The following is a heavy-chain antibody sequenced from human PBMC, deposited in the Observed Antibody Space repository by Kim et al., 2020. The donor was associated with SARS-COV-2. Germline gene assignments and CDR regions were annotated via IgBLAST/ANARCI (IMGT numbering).Heavy chain of an antibody. Sequence: SETLSLTCTVSGGSISSYYWSWIRQPPGKGLEWIGYIYYSGSTNYNPSLKSRVTISVDTSKNQFSLKLSSVTAADTAVYYCARDLRWQRIYGDYGYFDLWGRGTLVTVSS. D-gene: IGHD4-17*01. CDR3: ARDLRWQRIYGDYGYFDL. CDR2: IYYSGST. V-gene: IGHV4-59*01. CDR1: GGSISSYY. J-gene: IGHJ2*01.